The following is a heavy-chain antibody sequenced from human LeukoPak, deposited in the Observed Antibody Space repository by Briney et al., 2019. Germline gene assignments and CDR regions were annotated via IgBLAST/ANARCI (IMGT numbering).Heavy chain of an antibody. Sequence: GGSLRLSCAASGFTFSSYTFKWVRQAPGKGLEWVAPITSTSSYIYYSDSVQGRFAVSRDNAKNSLYLQMNSLRVEDTAVFYCVRRGPNNSGLDYWGQGTLVTVSS. V-gene: IGHV3-21*01. J-gene: IGHJ4*02. CDR3: VRRGPNNSGLDY. D-gene: IGHD5-12*01. CDR2: ITSTSSYI. CDR1: GFTFSSYT.